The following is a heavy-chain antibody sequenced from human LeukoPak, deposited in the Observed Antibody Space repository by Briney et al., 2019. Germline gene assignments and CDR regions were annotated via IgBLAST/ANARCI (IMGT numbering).Heavy chain of an antibody. CDR3: TRDRGTYNWLDP. J-gene: IGHJ5*02. D-gene: IGHD1-26*01. V-gene: IGHV3-73*01. CDR2: IDRPAKSYAT. Sequence: PGGSLRLSCAASGFTFSTYVMHWVRQASGKGLEWVGLIDRPAKSYATAYGASVGGRFTISRDDSKNTAYLQMDSLKTEDTALYYCTRDRGTYNWLDPWGQETLVTVSS. CDR1: GFTFSTYV.